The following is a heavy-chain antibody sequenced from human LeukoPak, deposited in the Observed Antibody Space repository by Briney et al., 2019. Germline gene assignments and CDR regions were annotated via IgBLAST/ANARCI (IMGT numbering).Heavy chain of an antibody. CDR2: ISYDGSNK. J-gene: IGHJ4*02. Sequence: GGSLRLSCAASGFTFSSYGMHWVRQAPGKGLEWVAVISYDGSNKYYADSVKGRFTISRDNSKNTLYLQMNSLRAEDAAVYYCAKLTGSNCYLPVDYWGQGALVTVSS. CDR1: GFTFSSYG. CDR3: AKLTGSNCYLPVDY. D-gene: IGHD2-21*02. V-gene: IGHV3-30*18.